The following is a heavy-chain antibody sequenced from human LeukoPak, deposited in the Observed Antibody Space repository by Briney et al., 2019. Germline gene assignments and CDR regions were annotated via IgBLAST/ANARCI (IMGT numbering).Heavy chain of an antibody. J-gene: IGHJ3*02. V-gene: IGHV1-69*05. D-gene: IGHD3-3*02. Sequence: ASVRVSCKASGGTFSSYPISWVRQAPGQGLEWMGRIIPIYGTTNYAQKFQGRVTITTDESTSTAYMELSSLRFEDTAVYYCARDLAPKHTAFDIWGQGTMVTVSS. CDR1: GGTFSSYP. CDR2: IIPIYGTT. CDR3: ARDLAPKHTAFDI.